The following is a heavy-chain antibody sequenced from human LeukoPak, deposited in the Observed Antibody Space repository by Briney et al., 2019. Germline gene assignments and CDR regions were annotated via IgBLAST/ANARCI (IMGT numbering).Heavy chain of an antibody. V-gene: IGHV3-74*01. CDR1: GFTFSSYW. Sequence: PGGSLRLSCAASGFTFSSYWMHWVRQAPGKGLVWVSRINSDVNDTTYADSVKGRFTISRDNAKNTLYLQMNSLRVEDTAVYYCAMGYYDSSGYSHFDYWGQGTLVTVSS. CDR2: INSDVNDT. J-gene: IGHJ4*02. CDR3: AMGYYDSSGYSHFDY. D-gene: IGHD3-22*01.